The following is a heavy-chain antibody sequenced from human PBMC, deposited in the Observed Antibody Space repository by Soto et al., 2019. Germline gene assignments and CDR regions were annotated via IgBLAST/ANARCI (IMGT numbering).Heavy chain of an antibody. V-gene: IGHV1-69*12. CDR1: GDTFDTYT. CDR3: AGGDGGADAFDL. D-gene: IGHD3-16*01. Sequence: QVQLVQSGTEVRKPGSSVNVSCQASGDTFDTYTFSWVRQAPGQGLQWMGEIIPMFRTTKYAPRFQGRLTLTADDSTRIVYMQLNSLTFADTAVYYCAGGDGGADAFDLWGQGTMIAVSS. J-gene: IGHJ3*01. CDR2: IIPMFRTT.